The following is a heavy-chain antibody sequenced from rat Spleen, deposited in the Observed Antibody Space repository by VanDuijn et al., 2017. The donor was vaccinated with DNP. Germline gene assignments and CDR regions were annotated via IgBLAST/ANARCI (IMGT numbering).Heavy chain of an antibody. Sequence: EVQLVESGGGLVQPGRSLKLSCAASGFTFSNYYMAWVRQAPKKGLEWVATIGTSGSTTYYPDSVKGRFTISRDFSKSSLYLQMNSLKSEDTATYYCTNLITFLPAWSQGTSVTVSS. CDR1: GFTFSNYY. CDR3: TNLITFLPA. J-gene: IGHJ4*01. D-gene: IGHD1-1*01. V-gene: IGHV5-27*01. CDR2: IGTSGSTT.